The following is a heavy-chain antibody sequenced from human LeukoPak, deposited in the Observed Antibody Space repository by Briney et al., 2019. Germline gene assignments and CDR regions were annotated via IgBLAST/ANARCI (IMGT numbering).Heavy chain of an antibody. D-gene: IGHD3-3*01. J-gene: IGHJ4*02. CDR1: GFTFSSYA. CDR2: ISGSGGST. CDR3: AKTQRVGRSWSGYPPLDY. V-gene: IGHV3-23*01. Sequence: PGGSLRLSCAASGFTFSSYAMSWVRQAPGKGLEWVSAISGSGGSTYYADSVKGRFTISRDNSKNTLYLQMNSLRAEDTAVYYCAKTQRVGRSWSGYPPLDYWGQGTLVTVSS.